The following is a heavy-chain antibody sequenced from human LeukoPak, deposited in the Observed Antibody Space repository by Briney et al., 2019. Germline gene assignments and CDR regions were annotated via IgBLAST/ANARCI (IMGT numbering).Heavy chain of an antibody. CDR2: ISSSSSYI. CDR3: ARDRWGSSGRDFDY. CDR1: GFTFSSYS. D-gene: IGHD3-16*01. Sequence: GGSLRLSCAASGFTFSSYSMNWVRQAPGKGLEWVSSISSSSSYIYYADSVKGRFTISRDNAKNSLYLQMNSLRAEDTAVYYCARDRWGSSGRDFDYWGQGTLVTVSS. V-gene: IGHV3-21*01. J-gene: IGHJ4*02.